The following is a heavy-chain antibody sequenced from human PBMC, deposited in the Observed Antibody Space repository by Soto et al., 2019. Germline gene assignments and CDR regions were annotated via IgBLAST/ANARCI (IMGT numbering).Heavy chain of an antibody. V-gene: IGHV5-10-1*01. CDR3: ASLGGVGAVNWFGA. CDR2: IDPSDSWT. CDR1: GYSLSTYW. Sequence: GESLKISCKGSGYSLSTYWISWVRQMPGKGLEWMGRIDPSDSWTHYSPSFQGHVTISADKSISTVYLQWSSLKASDTAMYYCASLGGVGAVNWFGAWGQGTMVTVSS. D-gene: IGHD1-26*01. J-gene: IGHJ5*02.